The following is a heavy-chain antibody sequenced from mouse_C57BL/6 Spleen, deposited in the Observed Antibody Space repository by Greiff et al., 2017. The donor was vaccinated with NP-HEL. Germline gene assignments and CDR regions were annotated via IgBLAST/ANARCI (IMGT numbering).Heavy chain of an antibody. CDR1: GYTFTGYW. CDR3: ARSSSYYYGSSYVPFAY. Sequence: VQLQQSGAELMKPGASVKLSCKATGYTFTGYWIEWVKQRPGHGLEWIGEILPGSGSTNYNEKFKGKATFTADTSSNTAYMQLSSLTTEDSAIYYCARSSSYYYGSSYVPFAYWGQGTLVTVSA. D-gene: IGHD1-1*01. V-gene: IGHV1-9*01. J-gene: IGHJ3*01. CDR2: ILPGSGST.